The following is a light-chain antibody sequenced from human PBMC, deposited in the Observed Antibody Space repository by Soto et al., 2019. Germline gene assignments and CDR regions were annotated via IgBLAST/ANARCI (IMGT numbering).Light chain of an antibody. CDR2: DAS. V-gene: IGKV3-11*01. CDR1: QSVSSY. J-gene: IGKJ1*01. CDR3: HQYGDSPPWT. Sequence: EIVVTQSPATLSLSPGERATLSCRASQSVSSYLAWYQQKPGQAPRLLTYDASNRATGIPARFSGSGSGTDFTLTISRLEPEDFAVYYCHQYGDSPPWTFGQGTKVDI.